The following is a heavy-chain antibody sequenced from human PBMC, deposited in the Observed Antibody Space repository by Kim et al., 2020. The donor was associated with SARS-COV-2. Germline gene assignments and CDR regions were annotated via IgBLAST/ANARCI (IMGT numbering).Heavy chain of an antibody. Sequence: SVKVSCKASGGTFSSYAISWVRQAPGQGLEWMGGIIPIFGTSNYAQKFQGRVTITADEYTRTAYMELSSLRSEDTAVYYFARVFTELNIPALPTGTVDGRDLGRQDTTHTLPRACIRGQ. CDR1: GGTFSSYA. CDR2: IIPIFGTS. D-gene: IGHD1-1*01. CDR3: ARVFTELNIPALPTGTVDGRDLGRQDTTHTLPRACI. V-gene: IGHV1-69*13. J-gene: IGHJ3*02.